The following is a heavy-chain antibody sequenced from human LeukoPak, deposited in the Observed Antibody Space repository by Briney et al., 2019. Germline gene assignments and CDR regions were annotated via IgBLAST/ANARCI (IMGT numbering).Heavy chain of an antibody. V-gene: IGHV3-21*04. Sequence: GGSLRLSCAASGFTFSSYSMNWVRQAPGKGLEWVSSISSSSSYIYYADSVKGRFTISRDNAKTSLYLQMNSLRAEDTALYYCARGITVADLFDYWGQGTLVTVSS. D-gene: IGHD6-19*01. CDR1: GFTFSSYS. CDR3: ARGITVADLFDY. CDR2: ISSSSSYI. J-gene: IGHJ4*02.